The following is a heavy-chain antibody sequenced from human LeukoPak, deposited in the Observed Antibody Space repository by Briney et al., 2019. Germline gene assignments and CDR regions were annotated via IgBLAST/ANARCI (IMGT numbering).Heavy chain of an antibody. D-gene: IGHD3-22*01. V-gene: IGHV1-18*01. CDR2: ISGYNGNT. J-gene: IGHJ4*02. CDR3: ARDWGYYDSSGYNY. CDR1: GYTFTNYG. Sequence: ASVKVSCKASGYTFTNYGISWVRQAPGQGLEWVGWISGYNGNTNYAQKVQGRVTMTTDTSTSTVYMELRSLRSDDTAVYYCARDWGYYDSSGYNYRGQGNLVTVSS.